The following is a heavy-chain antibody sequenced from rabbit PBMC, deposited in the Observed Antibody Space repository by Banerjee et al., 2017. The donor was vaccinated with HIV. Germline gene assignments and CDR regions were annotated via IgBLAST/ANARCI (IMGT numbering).Heavy chain of an antibody. CDR2: IDPVFGST. V-gene: IGHV1S45*01. CDR3: ARGSGSSYDL. J-gene: IGHJ4*01. Sequence: QEQLKETGGGLVQPGGSLTLSCKASGFDFSVYYMSWVRQAPGKGLEWIGYIDPVFGSTYYASWAKGRFTISKTSSTTVTLQMTSLTAADTATYFCARGSGSSYDLWGPGTLVTVS. D-gene: IGHD8-1*01. CDR1: GFDFSVYYM.